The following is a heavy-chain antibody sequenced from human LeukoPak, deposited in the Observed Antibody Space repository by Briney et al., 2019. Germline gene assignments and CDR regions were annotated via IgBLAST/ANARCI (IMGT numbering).Heavy chain of an antibody. J-gene: IGHJ6*03. D-gene: IGHD3-3*01. CDR3: ARGSYYDFWSGYYSYYYYMDV. CDR2: INPNSGGT. Sequence: ASVKVSCKASGYTFTGYYMHWVRQAPGQGLEWMGRINPNSGGTNYAQKFQGRVTMTRNTSISTAYMELSSLRSEDTAVYYCARGSYYDFWSGYYSYYYYMDVWGKGTTVTVSS. V-gene: IGHV1-2*06. CDR1: GYTFTGYY.